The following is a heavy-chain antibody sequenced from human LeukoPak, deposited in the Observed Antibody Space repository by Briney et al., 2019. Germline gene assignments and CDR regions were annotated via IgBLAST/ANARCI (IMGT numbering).Heavy chain of an antibody. D-gene: IGHD5-18*01. CDR3: ARVVRGYSYGTFDY. V-gene: IGHV1-3*01. CDR2: INAGNGNT. Sequence: ASVKVSFKASGYTFTNYAMHWVRQAPGQGLEWMGWINAGNGNTQFPQKFQGRVTITSDTSARTVYMELSSLRSEDTAVCYCARVVRGYSYGTFDYWGQGTLVTVSS. CDR1: GYTFTNYA. J-gene: IGHJ4*02.